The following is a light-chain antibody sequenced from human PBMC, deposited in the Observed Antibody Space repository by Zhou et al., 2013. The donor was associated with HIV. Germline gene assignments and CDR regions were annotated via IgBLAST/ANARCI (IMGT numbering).Light chain of an antibody. CDR3: QQYGSSPPFT. CDR1: QSVSSSY. J-gene: IGKJ3*01. CDR2: GAS. Sequence: EIVLTQSPGTLSLSPGKRATLSCRASQSVSSSYLAWYQQKPGQAPRLLIYGASSRATGIPDRFSGSGSGTDFTLTISRLEPEDFAVYYCQQYGSSPPFTFGPGTKWISN. V-gene: IGKV3-20*01.